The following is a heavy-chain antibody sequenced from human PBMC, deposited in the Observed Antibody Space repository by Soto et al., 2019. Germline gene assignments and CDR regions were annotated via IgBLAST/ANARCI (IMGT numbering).Heavy chain of an antibody. Sequence: SETLSLTCTVSGGSISSGGYYWSWIRQHPGKGLEWIGYIYYSGSTYYNPSLKSRVTISVDTSKNQFSLKLSSVTAADTAVYYCARGSDNDYGDYGQLDYWGQGTLVTVSS. CDR1: GGSISSGGYY. CDR3: ARGSDNDYGDYGQLDY. D-gene: IGHD4-17*01. V-gene: IGHV4-31*03. J-gene: IGHJ4*02. CDR2: IYYSGST.